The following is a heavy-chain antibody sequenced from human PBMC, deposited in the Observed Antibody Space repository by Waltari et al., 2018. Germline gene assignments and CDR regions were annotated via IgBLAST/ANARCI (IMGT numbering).Heavy chain of an antibody. V-gene: IGHV3-7*01. D-gene: IGHD1-1*01. CDR3: ARDVPNGYFDY. Sequence: EVNLVQSGGGLIQPGGSLGLSCGVSGSPFKNYWMTWVRQAPGKGLEWVANINQDGRDKNYVDSVEGRFTISRDNAQNSVYLQMNSLRAEDTAVYYCARDVPNGYFDYWGSGTLVTVSS. CDR2: INQDGRDK. CDR1: GSPFKNYW. J-gene: IGHJ4*02.